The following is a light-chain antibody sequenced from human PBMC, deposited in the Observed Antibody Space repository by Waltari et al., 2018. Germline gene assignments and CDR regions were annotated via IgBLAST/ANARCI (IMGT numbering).Light chain of an antibody. J-gene: IGKJ4*01. CDR1: QSVSNNY. V-gene: IGKV3-20*01. Sequence: VLTQSPGTLSLSPGERATPSCSASQSVSNNYLAWYQHQPGQAPRLLIYGASSRATGIPDRFSGSGSGTDFTLTISRLEPEDSAVYFCHLYGSARTFGGGTKVEIK. CDR2: GAS. CDR3: HLYGSART.